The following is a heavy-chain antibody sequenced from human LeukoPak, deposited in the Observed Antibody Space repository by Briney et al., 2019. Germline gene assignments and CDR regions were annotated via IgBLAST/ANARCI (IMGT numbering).Heavy chain of an antibody. CDR1: GYTFTGYY. V-gene: IGHV1-2*02. J-gene: IGHJ6*02. Sequence: ASVKVSCKASGYTFTGYYMHWVRQAPGQGLEWMGWINPNSGGTNYAQKFQGRVTMTRDTSISTAYMELSRLRSDDTAVYYCARDGDCSSTSCSSYYYGMDVWGQGTTVTVSS. CDR2: INPNSGGT. CDR3: ARDGDCSSTSCSSYYYGMDV. D-gene: IGHD2-2*01.